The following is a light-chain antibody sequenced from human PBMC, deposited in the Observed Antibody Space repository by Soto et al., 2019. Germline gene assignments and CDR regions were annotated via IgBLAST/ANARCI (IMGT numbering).Light chain of an antibody. Sequence: QSALTQPPSASGSPGQSITISCTGTSSDVGGYNYVSWYQQHPGKAPKLIIFEVTRRPSGVPDRFSGSKSGNTASLTVSGLQAEDEADYYCNSYGGSNNFGVFGGGTKVTVL. CDR1: SSDVGGYNY. V-gene: IGLV2-8*01. J-gene: IGLJ3*02. CDR3: NSYGGSNNFGV. CDR2: EVT.